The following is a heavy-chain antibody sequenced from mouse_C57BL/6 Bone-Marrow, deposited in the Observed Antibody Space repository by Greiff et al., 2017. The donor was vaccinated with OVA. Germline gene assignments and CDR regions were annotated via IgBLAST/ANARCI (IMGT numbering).Heavy chain of an antibody. D-gene: IGHD1-1*01. V-gene: IGHV1-69*01. Sequence: QVQLQQPGAELVMPGASVKLSCKASGYTFTSYWMHWVKQRPGQGLEWIGEIDPSDSYTTYNQKFKGKSTLTVDKSSSTAYMQLSSLTSEDSAVYYCAREFITTVVGAMDYWGQGTSVTVSS. CDR2: IDPSDSYT. CDR1: GYTFTSYW. J-gene: IGHJ4*01. CDR3: AREFITTVVGAMDY.